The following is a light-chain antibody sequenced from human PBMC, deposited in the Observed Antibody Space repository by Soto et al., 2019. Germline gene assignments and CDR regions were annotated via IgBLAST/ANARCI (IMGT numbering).Light chain of an antibody. CDR3: QQYYKLPWT. CDR2: DAY. J-gene: IGKJ1*01. V-gene: IGKV3-15*01. Sequence: EIVMTQSPATLSVSPGERATLSCRASQSVSSNLAWYQQKPGQAARLLIYDAYTRATGITARFSGSGSGTEFTLTISSLQSEDFAVYCCQQYYKLPWTFGQGTKVEIK. CDR1: QSVSSN.